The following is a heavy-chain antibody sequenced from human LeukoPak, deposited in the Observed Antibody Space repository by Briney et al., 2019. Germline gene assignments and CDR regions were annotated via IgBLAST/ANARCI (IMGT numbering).Heavy chain of an antibody. CDR1: GGSISSYY. CDR2: IYTSGST. D-gene: IGHD1-7*01. J-gene: IGHJ5*02. Sequence: SETLSLTCTVSGGSISSYYWSWIRQPPGKGLEWVGYIYTSGSTNYNPSPKSRVTISVDTSKNQFSLKLSSVTAADTAVYYCARYGRLTGTDLWGQGTLVTVSS. V-gene: IGHV4-4*09. CDR3: ARYGRLTGTDL.